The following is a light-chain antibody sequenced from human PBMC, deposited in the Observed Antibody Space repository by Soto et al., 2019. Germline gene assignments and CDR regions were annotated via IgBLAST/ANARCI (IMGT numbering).Light chain of an antibody. Sequence: QSVLTQPPSVSGAPGQRGTISCTGSSSNIGAGYDVHWYQQLPGTAPKLLIYGNSNRPSRVPDRFSGSKSGTSAALAITGLQAEDEADYYCQSYDSSLSGSGVFGGGTKVTVL. J-gene: IGLJ2*01. CDR2: GNS. CDR3: QSYDSSLSGSGV. V-gene: IGLV1-40*01. CDR1: SSNIGAGYD.